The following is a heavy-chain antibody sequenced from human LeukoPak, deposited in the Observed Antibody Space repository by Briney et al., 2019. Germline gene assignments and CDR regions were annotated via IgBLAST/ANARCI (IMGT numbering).Heavy chain of an antibody. J-gene: IGHJ4*02. V-gene: IGHV3-48*01. D-gene: IGHD2-15*01. Sequence: GGSLRLSCAASGFPLSSYSINWVRQAPGKGLEWVSYISSSGSAIYYVDSVKGRFTASRDNAKNSLFLQMNSPRAEDTAVYYCVRVKGSYFDYWGQGALVTVSS. CDR1: GFPLSSYS. CDR3: VRVKGSYFDY. CDR2: ISSSGSAI.